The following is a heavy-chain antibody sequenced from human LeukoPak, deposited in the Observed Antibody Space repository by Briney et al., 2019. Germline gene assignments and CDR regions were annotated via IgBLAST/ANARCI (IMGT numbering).Heavy chain of an antibody. CDR3: AKESLPHRGYYFDS. D-gene: IGHD3-22*01. CDR2: ISEDGGAR. CDR1: GFTFSAYA. V-gene: IGHV3-23*01. J-gene: IGHJ4*02. Sequence: GGSLRLSCAASGFTFSAYAMSGVRQAPGKGLEWVSAISEDGGARLYADSVKGRFTISRDNSENTVSLQVNSLRAGDTAVYFCAKESLPHRGYYFDSWGRGTLITVSS.